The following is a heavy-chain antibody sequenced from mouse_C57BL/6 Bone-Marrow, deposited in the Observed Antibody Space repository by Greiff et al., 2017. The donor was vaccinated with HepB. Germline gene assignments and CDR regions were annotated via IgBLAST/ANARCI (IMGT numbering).Heavy chain of an antibody. J-gene: IGHJ4*01. CDR2: IYPGDGDT. CDR1: GYAFSSSW. D-gene: IGHD1-1*01. V-gene: IGHV1-82*01. CDR3: ARSTTVVALDAMDY. Sequence: LQESGPELVKPGASVKISCKASGYAFSSSWMNWVKQRPGKGLEWIGRIYPGDGDTNYNGKFKGKATLTADKSSSTAYMQLSSLTSEDSAVYFCARSTTVVALDAMDYWGQGTSVTVSS.